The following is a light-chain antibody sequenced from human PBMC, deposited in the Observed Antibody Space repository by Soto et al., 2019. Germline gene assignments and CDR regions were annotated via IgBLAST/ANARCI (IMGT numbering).Light chain of an antibody. CDR1: QSVSSN. J-gene: IGKJ1*01. V-gene: IGKV3-20*01. CDR3: QQYGSSGT. CDR2: DAS. Sequence: EIVMTQSPATLSVSPGERASLSCRASQSVSSNLAWYQHKPGQPPRLLIYDASTRATGFPDRFSGSGSGTDFTLTISRLEPEDFAVYYCQQYGSSGTFGQGTKVDIK.